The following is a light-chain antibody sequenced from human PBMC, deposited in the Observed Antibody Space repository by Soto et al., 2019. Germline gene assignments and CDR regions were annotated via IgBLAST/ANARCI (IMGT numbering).Light chain of an antibody. V-gene: IGLV1-36*01. J-gene: IGLJ1*01. Sequence: QSVLTQPPSVSEAPGQRIAISCSGSSSNIGTNAVTWYQHLPGKAPKVLIYYDNLLPSGVSDRFSGSRSGTSASLAISRVQSEDEADYYCAAWDDSLNAYVFGTGTKVTVL. CDR1: SSNIGTNA. CDR3: AAWDDSLNAYV. CDR2: YDN.